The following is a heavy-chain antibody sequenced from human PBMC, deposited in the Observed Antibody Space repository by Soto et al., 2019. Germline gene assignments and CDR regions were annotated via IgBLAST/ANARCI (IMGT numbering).Heavy chain of an antibody. CDR3: ARVGLRFLEWLPATDYYGMDV. D-gene: IGHD3-3*01. Sequence: GASVKVSCKASGYTFTSYDINWVRQATGQGLEWMGWMNPNSGNTGYAQKFQGRVTMTRNTSISTAYMELSSLRSEDTAVYYCARVGLRFLEWLPATDYYGMDVWGQGTTVTVS. CDR2: MNPNSGNT. V-gene: IGHV1-8*01. J-gene: IGHJ6*02. CDR1: GYTFTSYD.